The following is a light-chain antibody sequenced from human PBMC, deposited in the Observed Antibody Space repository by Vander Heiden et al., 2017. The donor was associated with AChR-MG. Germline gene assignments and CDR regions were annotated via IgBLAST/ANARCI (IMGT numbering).Light chain of an antibody. CDR3: QQYDNSPYT. CDR1: QDISNY. CDR2: DAS. Sequence: DIQMTQSPSSLSASVGDRVTITCQASQDISNYLNWYQQKPGTAPKLLIFDASNLKTGVPSRFSGSGSGTDFTVTISRLQPEDIATYYCQQYDNSPYTFGQGTKLEIK. V-gene: IGKV1-33*01. J-gene: IGKJ2*01.